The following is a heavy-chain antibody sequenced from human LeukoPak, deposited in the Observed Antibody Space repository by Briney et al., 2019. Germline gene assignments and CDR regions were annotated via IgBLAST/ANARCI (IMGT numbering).Heavy chain of an antibody. Sequence: GGSLRLSCAASGFTVSSYSMNWVRQAPGKGLEWVSSISSSSSYIYYADSVKGRFTISRDNAKNSLYLQMNSLRAEDTAVYYCARDLAPSTDNAFDIWGQGTMVTVSS. V-gene: IGHV3-21*01. J-gene: IGHJ3*02. CDR2: ISSSSSYI. CDR1: GFTVSSYS. D-gene: IGHD3-9*01. CDR3: ARDLAPSTDNAFDI.